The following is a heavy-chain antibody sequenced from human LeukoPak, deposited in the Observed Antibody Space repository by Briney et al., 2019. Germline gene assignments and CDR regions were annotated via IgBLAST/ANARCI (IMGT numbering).Heavy chain of an antibody. CDR3: ARETYYYGSGSYVDY. CDR2: ISSSSSYI. D-gene: IGHD3-10*01. J-gene: IGHJ4*02. CDR1: GFTFSSYS. V-gene: IGHV3-21*01. Sequence: GGSLRLSCAASGFTFSSYSMNWVRQAPGKGLEWVSSISSSSSYIYYADSVKGRFTISRDSAKNSLYLQMNSLRAEDTAVYYCARETYYYGSGSYVDYWGQGTLVTVSS.